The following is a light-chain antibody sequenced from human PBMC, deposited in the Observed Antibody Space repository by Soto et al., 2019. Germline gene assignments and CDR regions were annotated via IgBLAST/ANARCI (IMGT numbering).Light chain of an antibody. Sequence: DIQMTQSPSSXXXSVXXRVTITCRAXQSISSYLNWYQQKPGKAPKLLMYTASSLQSGVPSRFSGSGSGTDFTLNISSLQPEDFATYYCQQSFSTPPTFGQGTRLDMK. CDR3: QQSFSTPPT. V-gene: IGKV1-39*01. CDR1: QSISSY. J-gene: IGKJ5*01. CDR2: TAS.